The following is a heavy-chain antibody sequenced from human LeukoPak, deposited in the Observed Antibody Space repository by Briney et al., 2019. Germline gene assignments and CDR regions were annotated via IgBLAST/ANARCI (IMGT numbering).Heavy chain of an antibody. Sequence: GSLRLSCAASGFTFSSYAMSWVRQAPGKGLEWVSAISGSGGSTYYADSVKGRFTISRDNAKNSLYLQMNSLRAEDTAVYYCARGRGLPSAPIDYWGQGTLVTVSS. CDR3: ARGRGLPSAPIDY. J-gene: IGHJ4*02. V-gene: IGHV3-23*01. CDR1: GFTFSSYA. CDR2: ISGSGGST. D-gene: IGHD2-15*01.